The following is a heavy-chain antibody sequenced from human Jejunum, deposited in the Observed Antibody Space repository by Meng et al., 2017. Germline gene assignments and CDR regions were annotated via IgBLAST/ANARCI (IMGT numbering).Heavy chain of an antibody. CDR3: ARGAVTGQRSDF. Sequence: GQLVAAGGGSVQPGGSLGLSCAASGFTFSDFLMHWVRQAPGKGLVWVSRINSDGSRTVYADSVQGRFSISRDNAKNTQSLQMNSLRAEDTAVYYCARGAVTGQRSDFWGQGTLVTVSS. CDR1: GFTFSDFL. J-gene: IGHJ4*02. D-gene: IGHD2-21*02. V-gene: IGHV3-74*01. CDR2: INSDGSRT.